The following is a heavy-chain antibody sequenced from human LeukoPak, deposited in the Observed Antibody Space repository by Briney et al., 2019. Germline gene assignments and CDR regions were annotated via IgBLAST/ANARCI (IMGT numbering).Heavy chain of an antibody. CDR2: INSDGSST. V-gene: IGHV3-74*01. CDR1: GFTFSSYW. D-gene: IGHD6-13*01. J-gene: IGHJ4*02. Sequence: GGSLRLSCAASGFTFSSYWMHWVRQAPGKGLVWVSRINSDGSSTSYADSVKGRFTISRDNAKNSLYLQMDSLRAEDTAVYYCAAGGSWYYNYWGQGTLVTVSS. CDR3: AAGGSWYYNY.